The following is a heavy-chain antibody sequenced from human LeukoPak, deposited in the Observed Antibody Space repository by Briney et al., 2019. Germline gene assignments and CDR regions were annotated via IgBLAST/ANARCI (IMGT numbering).Heavy chain of an antibody. V-gene: IGHV3-23*01. J-gene: IGHJ1*01. CDR1: GFTFSSYA. D-gene: IGHD3-3*01. CDR3: AKSGDFWSGYFFQH. Sequence: GGSLRLSCAASGFTFSSYAMNWVRQAPGKGLEWVSAISGSGGSTYYADSVKGRFTISRDNSKNTLYLQMNSLRAEDTAVYYCAKSGDFWSGYFFQHWGQGTLVTVSS. CDR2: ISGSGGST.